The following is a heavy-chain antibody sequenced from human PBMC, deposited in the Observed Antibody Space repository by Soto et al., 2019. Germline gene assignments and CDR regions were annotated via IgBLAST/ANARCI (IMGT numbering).Heavy chain of an antibody. CDR2: IKSKTDGATT. CDR1: GFTFSNAW. J-gene: IGHJ5*02. V-gene: IGHV3-15*01. CDR3: TGDWLDP. Sequence: EVQLVESGGGLVKPGGSLRLSCAASGFTFSNAWMNWVRQAPGKGLEWVGRIKSKTDGATTDYAAPVKGRFTISRDDSKNTLYLQMDSLKTEDTAVYYCTGDWLDPWGQGTLVTVSS. D-gene: IGHD1-26*01.